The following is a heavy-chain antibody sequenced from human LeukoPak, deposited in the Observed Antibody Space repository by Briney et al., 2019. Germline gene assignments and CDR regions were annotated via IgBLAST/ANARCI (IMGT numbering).Heavy chain of an antibody. CDR2: INPSGGST. D-gene: IGHD2-21*02. Sequence: ASVKVSCKASGYTFPSYYMHWVRQPPGQGLEWMGIINPSGGSTSYAQKFQGRVTMTRDMSTSTVYMELSSLRSEDTAVYYCARVRNHIVVVTATGGAFDIWGQGTMVTVSS. CDR3: ARVRNHIVVVTATGGAFDI. V-gene: IGHV1-46*01. CDR1: GYTFPSYY. J-gene: IGHJ3*02.